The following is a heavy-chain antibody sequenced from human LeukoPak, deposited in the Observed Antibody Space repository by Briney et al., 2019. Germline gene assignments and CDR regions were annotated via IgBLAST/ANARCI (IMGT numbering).Heavy chain of an antibody. V-gene: IGHV3-21*06. CDR1: GFTLSSYT. CDR3: ERAADYSEDWFDP. CDR2: ITSSSTNI. D-gene: IGHD4-11*01. J-gene: IGHJ5*02. Sequence: GGSLRLSCAASGFTLSSYTMNWVRQAPGRGLEWISTITSSSTNIYYADSVKGRFTISRDNAKNSLYLQMNSLRVADTAVYYCERAADYSEDWFDPWGQGTLVTVSS.